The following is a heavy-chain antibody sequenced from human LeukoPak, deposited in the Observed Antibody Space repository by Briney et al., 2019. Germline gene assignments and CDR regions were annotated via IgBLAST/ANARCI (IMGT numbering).Heavy chain of an antibody. CDR2: IYYSGST. J-gene: IGHJ4*02. V-gene: IGHV4-39*02. CDR3: ARDGITMVRGVVYQYFDY. Sequence: SETLSLTCTVSGGSISSSSYYWGWIRQPPGKGLEWIGSIYYSGSTYYNPSLKSRVTISVDTSKNQFSLKLSSVTAADTAMYYCARDGITMVRGVVYQYFDYWGQGTLVTVSS. D-gene: IGHD3-10*01. CDR1: GGSISSSSYY.